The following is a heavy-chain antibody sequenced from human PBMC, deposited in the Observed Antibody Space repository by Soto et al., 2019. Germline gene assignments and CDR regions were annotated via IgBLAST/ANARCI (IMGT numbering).Heavy chain of an antibody. CDR2: IFRRENA. V-gene: IGHV4-59*01. J-gene: IGHJ4*02. CDR3: AGAHTPTLPFGY. D-gene: IGHD2-15*01. Sequence: SETLSLTCQISGGSMRNVYWTWIRQHPGKRLDWLGFIFRRENATYNPSLESRVNISIDTSKSPFSLSMSSDTAADTVAYFYAGAHTPTLPFGYWGMGNMVTVSS. CDR1: GGSMRNVY.